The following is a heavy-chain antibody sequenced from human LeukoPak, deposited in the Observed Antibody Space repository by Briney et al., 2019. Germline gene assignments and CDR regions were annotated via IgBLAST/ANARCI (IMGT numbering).Heavy chain of an antibody. D-gene: IGHD7-27*01. CDR3: TRDSPRPSNWGISWFDP. CDR1: GDSISSNS. CDR2: IYYNGNT. Sequence: SETLSLTCSVSGDSISSNSWSWIRQPPGKGLEWIGCIYYNGNTNSNPSLRSRVTISVDTAKNQFSLKLNSVTDADTAVYYCTRDSPRPSNWGISWFDPWGQGILVTVSS. J-gene: IGHJ5*02. V-gene: IGHV4-59*01.